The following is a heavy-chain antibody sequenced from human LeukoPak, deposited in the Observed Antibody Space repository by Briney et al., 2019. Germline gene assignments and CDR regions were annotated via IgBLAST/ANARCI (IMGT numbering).Heavy chain of an antibody. D-gene: IGHD2-15*01. V-gene: IGHV4-4*02. J-gene: IGHJ4*02. CDR2: IYRTGST. CDR3: VRTPGGVARPTLPFDY. CDR1: GGSISISNW. Sequence: PSGTLSLTCAVSGGSISISNWWSWVRQPPGKGVEWIGEIYRTGSTNYNPSLKSRVTISVDKSKKHFSLKLSSVTAADTAVYYCVRTPGGVARPTLPFDYWGQGTLVTVSS.